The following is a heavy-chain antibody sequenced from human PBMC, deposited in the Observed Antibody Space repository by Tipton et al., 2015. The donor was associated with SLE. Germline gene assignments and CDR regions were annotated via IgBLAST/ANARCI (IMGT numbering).Heavy chain of an antibody. CDR2: ITSSSSYI. CDR1: GFTFSSYS. J-gene: IGHJ1*01. Sequence: FLRLSCAASGFTFSSYSMNWVRQAPGKGLEWVSSITSSSSYIYYADSVKGRFTISRDNAKNSLYLQMSSLRAEDTAVYYCVREGPQWELLPAEYFQHWGQGTLVTVSS. V-gene: IGHV3-21*01. CDR3: VREGPQWELLPAEYFQH. D-gene: IGHD1-26*01.